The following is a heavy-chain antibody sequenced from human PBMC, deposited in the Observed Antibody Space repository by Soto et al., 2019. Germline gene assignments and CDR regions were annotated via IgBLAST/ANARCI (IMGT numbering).Heavy chain of an antibody. CDR1: GYTLTGYY. V-gene: IGHV1-2*04. CDR2: INPNSGGT. D-gene: IGHD6-13*01. J-gene: IGHJ5*02. CDR3: AREDSSSPRDYRLDP. Sequence: ASVKVSCKASGYTLTGYYMHWVRQAPGQGLDWMGWINPNSGGTNYAQKFQGWVTMTRDTSISTAYMELSRLRSDDTALYYCAREDSSSPRDYRLDPWGQGTLVTVSA.